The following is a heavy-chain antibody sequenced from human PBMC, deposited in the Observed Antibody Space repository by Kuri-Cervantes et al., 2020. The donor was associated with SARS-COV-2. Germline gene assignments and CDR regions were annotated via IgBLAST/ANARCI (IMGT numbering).Heavy chain of an antibody. CDR2: LRYDGGEK. CDR3: ASLVVVPAAALLNYGMDV. D-gene: IGHD2-2*01. Sequence: GESLKISCAASGFTFSSYGMHWVRQAPGKGLEWVAFLRYDGGEKHYADSVKGRFTISRDSSKNTLYLEMNSLRVEDTAVYYCASLVVVPAAALLNYGMDVWGQGTTVTVSS. V-gene: IGHV3-30*02. CDR1: GFTFSSYG. J-gene: IGHJ6*02.